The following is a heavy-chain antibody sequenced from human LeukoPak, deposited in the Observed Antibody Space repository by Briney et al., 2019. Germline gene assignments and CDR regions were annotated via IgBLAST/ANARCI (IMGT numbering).Heavy chain of an antibody. J-gene: IGHJ6*02. V-gene: IGHV1-69*13. CDR2: IIPIFGTA. D-gene: IGHD2-15*01. CDR1: GGTFTSYA. Sequence: ASVKVSCKASGGTFTSYAISWVRQAPGQGLEWMGGIIPIFGTANYAQQFQGRVTITADESTSTAYLELSSLRSEDTALYYCAKDFKCKDPYYYYAMDVWGQGTTVTVSS. CDR3: AKDFKCKDPYYYYAMDV.